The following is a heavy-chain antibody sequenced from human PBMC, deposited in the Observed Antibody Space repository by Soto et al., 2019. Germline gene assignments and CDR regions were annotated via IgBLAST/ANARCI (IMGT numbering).Heavy chain of an antibody. V-gene: IGHV6-1*01. J-gene: IGHJ6*02. CDR3: ARDTYSSGRYYYYYYGMDV. CDR1: GDSVSSNSAA. CDR2: TYYRSKWYN. D-gene: IGHD6-19*01. Sequence: SQTLSLTCAISGDSVSSNSAAWNWIRQSPSRGLEWLGRTYYRSKWYNDYAVSVKSRITINPDTSKNQFSLQLSSVTPEDTAVYYCARDTYSSGRYYYYYYGMDVWGQGTTVTVSS.